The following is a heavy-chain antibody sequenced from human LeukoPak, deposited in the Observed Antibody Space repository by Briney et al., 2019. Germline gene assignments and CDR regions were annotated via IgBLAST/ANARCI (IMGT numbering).Heavy chain of an antibody. J-gene: IGHJ4*02. V-gene: IGHV1-46*01. CDR2: INPSGGST. Sequence: ASVKVSCKASGYTFTSYYMHWVRQAPGQGLEWMGIINPSGGSTSYAQKFQGRVTMTTDTSTSTAYMELRSLRSDDTAVYYCARVRYDYVWGSYRPPRYFDYWGQGTLVTVSS. D-gene: IGHD3-16*02. CDR1: GYTFTSYY. CDR3: ARVRYDYVWGSYRPPRYFDY.